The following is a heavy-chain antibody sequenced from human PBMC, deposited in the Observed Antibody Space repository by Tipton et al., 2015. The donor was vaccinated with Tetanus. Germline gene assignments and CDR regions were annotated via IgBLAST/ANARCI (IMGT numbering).Heavy chain of an antibody. CDR3: ARMQRYGMDV. J-gene: IGHJ6*02. V-gene: IGHV4-61*02. D-gene: IGHD6-25*01. CDR2: IYTSEST. CDR1: GDSISSSSYY. Sequence: TLSLTCTVSGDSISSSSYYWSWIRQPAGKGLEWIGRIYTSESTNYNPSLKSRLTMSVDTSKNQFSLRLNSVTAADTAVYYCARMQRYGMDVWGQGTTVTVSS.